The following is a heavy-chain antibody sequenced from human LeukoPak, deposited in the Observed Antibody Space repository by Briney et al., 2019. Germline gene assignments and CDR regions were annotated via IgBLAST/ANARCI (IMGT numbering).Heavy chain of an antibody. CDR3: ARVDVVTAADY. Sequence: SETLSLTCAVYGGSFSGYYWSWIRQPPGKGLEWIGEINHSGSTNYNPPLKSRVTISVGTSKNQFSLKLSSVTAADTAVYYCARVDVVTAADYWGQGTLVTVSS. CDR1: GGSFSGYY. J-gene: IGHJ4*02. V-gene: IGHV4-34*01. D-gene: IGHD2-21*02. CDR2: INHSGST.